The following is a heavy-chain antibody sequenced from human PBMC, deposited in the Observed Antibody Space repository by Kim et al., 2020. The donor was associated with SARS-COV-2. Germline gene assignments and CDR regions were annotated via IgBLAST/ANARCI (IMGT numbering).Heavy chain of an antibody. Sequence: GGSLRLSCAASGFTFSDYYMSWIRQAPGKGLEWVSYISSSGSTIYYADSVKGRFTISRDNAKNSLYLQMNSLRAEDTAVYYCARLALYYYDSSGYWGYYFDYWGQGTLVTVSS. J-gene: IGHJ4*02. D-gene: IGHD3-22*01. CDR1: GFTFSDYY. CDR3: ARLALYYYDSSGYWGYYFDY. CDR2: ISSSGSTI. V-gene: IGHV3-11*04.